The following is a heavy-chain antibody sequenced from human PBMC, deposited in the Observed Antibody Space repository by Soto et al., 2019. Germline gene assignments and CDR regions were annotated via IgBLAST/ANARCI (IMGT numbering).Heavy chain of an antibody. CDR2: IIPIFGTA. V-gene: IGHV1-69*13. CDR3: ASRFWSGYQFDY. Sequence: VASVKVSCKASGGTFSSYAISWVRQAPGQGLEWMGGIIPIFGTANYAQKFQGRVTITADESTSTAYMELSSLRSEDTAVYYCASRFWSGYQFDYWGQGTLVTVSS. J-gene: IGHJ4*02. CDR1: GGTFSSYA. D-gene: IGHD3-3*01.